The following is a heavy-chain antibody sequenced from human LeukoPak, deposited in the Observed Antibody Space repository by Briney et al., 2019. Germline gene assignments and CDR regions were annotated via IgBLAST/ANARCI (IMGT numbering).Heavy chain of an antibody. Sequence: ASVKVSCKASGYTFTSYGISWVRQAPGQGLEWMGWINSNSGGTNYAQKFQGRVTMTRDTSISTAYMELSRLRSDDTAVYYCARGAAGDFDYWGQGTLVTVSS. CDR3: ARGAAGDFDY. D-gene: IGHD6-25*01. V-gene: IGHV1-2*02. CDR2: INSNSGGT. CDR1: GYTFTSYG. J-gene: IGHJ4*02.